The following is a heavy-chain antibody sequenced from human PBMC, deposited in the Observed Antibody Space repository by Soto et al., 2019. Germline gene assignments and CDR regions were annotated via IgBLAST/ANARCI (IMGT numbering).Heavy chain of an antibody. D-gene: IGHD2-2*01. Sequence: PGGSLRLSCAASGFTFSSYSMNWVRQAPGKGLEWVSYISSSSSTIYYADSVKGRFTISRDNAKNSLYLQMNSLRDEDTAVYYCARGFPQNLGYCSSTSCSDFGYWGQGTLVTVSS. V-gene: IGHV3-48*02. CDR1: GFTFSSYS. CDR3: ARGFPQNLGYCSSTSCSDFGY. J-gene: IGHJ4*02. CDR2: ISSSSSTI.